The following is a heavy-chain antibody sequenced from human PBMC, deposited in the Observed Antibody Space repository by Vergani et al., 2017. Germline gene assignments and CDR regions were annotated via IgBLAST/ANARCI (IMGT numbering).Heavy chain of an antibody. D-gene: IGHD1-1*01. J-gene: IGHJ1*01. CDR3: ATKSCGTPGCQIGYFRE. CDR2: ISYAGTQK. CDR1: GFTSSYYG. V-gene: IGHV3-30*03. Sequence: QVHLVESGGGVVQPGRSLRLSCVVSGFTSSYYGMHWVRQAPGKGLEWVAVISYAGTQKYYADSVKGRFTISRDKSKSTLYLQMNSLRTEDTAVYYCATKSCGTPGCQIGYFREWVQGTLVTVSS.